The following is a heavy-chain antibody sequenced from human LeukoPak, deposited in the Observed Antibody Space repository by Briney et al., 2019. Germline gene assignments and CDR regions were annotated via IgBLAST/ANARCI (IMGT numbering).Heavy chain of an antibody. CDR2: IHYSGSI. Sequence: SETLSLTCTVSGGSINSGDYYWSWIRQPPGKGLEWIGYIHYSGSIYYNPSLKSRVTISVDTSKNQFSLKLSSVTAADTAVYYCAKTLFGSGWYDGNWFDPWGQGTLVTVSS. D-gene: IGHD6-19*01. J-gene: IGHJ5*02. V-gene: IGHV4-30-4*01. CDR1: GGSINSGDYY. CDR3: AKTLFGSGWYDGNWFDP.